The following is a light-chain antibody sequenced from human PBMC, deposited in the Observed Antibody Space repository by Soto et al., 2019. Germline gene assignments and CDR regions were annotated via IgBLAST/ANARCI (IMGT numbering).Light chain of an antibody. Sequence: QSELAQPPSVSGAPGQRVIISCTGSSSNIGAGYDVHWYQHLPGTVPKLLIYGNANRPSGVPERFSGSKSGTSASLAITGLQAEDEADYYCQSHDSSLSGYVFGTGTKVTVL. V-gene: IGLV1-40*01. CDR3: QSHDSSLSGYV. J-gene: IGLJ1*01. CDR2: GNA. CDR1: SSNIGAGYD.